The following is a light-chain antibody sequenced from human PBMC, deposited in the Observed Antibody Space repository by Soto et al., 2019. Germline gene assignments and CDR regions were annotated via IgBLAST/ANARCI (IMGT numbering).Light chain of an antibody. J-gene: IGLJ3*02. Sequence: QSVLTQPASVSGSPGQSITISCTGTSSDVGRYNFVSWYQQHPGKAPKLMIYDVSNRPSGVSNRFSGSKSANTASLTISGLQAEDEADYYCSSYTSSSTEVFGGGTQLTVL. V-gene: IGLV2-14*01. CDR3: SSYTSSSTEV. CDR2: DVS. CDR1: SSDVGRYNF.